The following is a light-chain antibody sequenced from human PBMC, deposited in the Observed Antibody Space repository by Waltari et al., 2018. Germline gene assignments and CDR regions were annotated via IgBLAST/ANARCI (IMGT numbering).Light chain of an antibody. Sequence: EIVMTQSPATLSVSPGERATLSCRASQSVSSNLAWYQQKPGQAPRLLIYAASTRATGIPARISGTGSATEFTLTISSLQSEDFAVYYCQQYNNWPPLTFGGGTKVEIK. CDR1: QSVSSN. CDR2: AAS. CDR3: QQYNNWPPLT. V-gene: IGKV3-15*01. J-gene: IGKJ4*02.